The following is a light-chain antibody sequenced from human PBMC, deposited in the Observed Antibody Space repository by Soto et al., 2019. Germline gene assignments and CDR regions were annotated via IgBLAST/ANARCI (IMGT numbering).Light chain of an antibody. CDR1: NIGSKS. V-gene: IGLV3-21*04. CDR3: QVWDSSSALLV. CDR2: YDS. J-gene: IGLJ3*02. Sequence: SYELTQPPSVSVAPGKTARITCGGNNIGSKSVHWYQQKPGQAPVLVIYYDSDRPSGIPERFSGSNSGNTATLTISRVEAGDEADYYCQVWDSSSALLVFGGGTKVTVL.